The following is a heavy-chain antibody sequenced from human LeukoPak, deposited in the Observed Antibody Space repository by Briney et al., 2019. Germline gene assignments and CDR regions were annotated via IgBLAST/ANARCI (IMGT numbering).Heavy chain of an antibody. J-gene: IGHJ4*02. CDR1: GFIFSNNA. CDR2: ISGGGDTT. V-gene: IGHV3-23*01. D-gene: IGHD6-19*01. CDR3: AKGRAVAGTFGHFDY. Sequence: GGSLRLSCAASGFIFSNNAMSWVRQAPGKGLEWVSCISGGGDTTYYADSVKGRFTISRDDSKNTLSLQMDSLRAEDSAVYYCAKGRAVAGTFGHFDYWGQGTLVTVSS.